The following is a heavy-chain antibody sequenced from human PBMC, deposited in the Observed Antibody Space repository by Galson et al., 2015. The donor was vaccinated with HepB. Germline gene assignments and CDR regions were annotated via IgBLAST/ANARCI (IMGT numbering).Heavy chain of an antibody. CDR1: GGTFSSYA. CDR3: ARDREEDGGYLGIDV. D-gene: IGHD5-12*01. Sequence: SVKVSCKASGGTFSSYAISWVRQAPGQGLEWMGRIIPILGIANYAQKFQGRVTITADKSTSTAYMELSSLRSEDTAVYYCARDREEDGGYLGIDVWGQGTTVTVSS. J-gene: IGHJ6*02. V-gene: IGHV1-69*04. CDR2: IIPILGIA.